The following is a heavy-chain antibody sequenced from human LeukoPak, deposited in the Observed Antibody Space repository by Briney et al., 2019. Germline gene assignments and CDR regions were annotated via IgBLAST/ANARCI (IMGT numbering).Heavy chain of an antibody. D-gene: IGHD6-19*01. CDR2: IYYSGST. Sequence: SETLSLTCTVSGGSISSSSYYWGWIRQPPGKGLEWIGSIYYSGSTYYNPSLKSRVTISVDTSKNQFSLKLSSVTAADTAVYYCARHGSSGWFLYYFDYWGQGTLVTVSS. CDR1: GGSISSSSYY. J-gene: IGHJ4*02. V-gene: IGHV4-39*01. CDR3: ARHGSSGWFLYYFDY.